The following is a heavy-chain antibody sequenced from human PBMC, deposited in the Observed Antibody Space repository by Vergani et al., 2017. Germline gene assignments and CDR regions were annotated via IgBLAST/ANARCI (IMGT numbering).Heavy chain of an antibody. CDR1: GFTFNHYA. CDR3: EKANPRNSGYDYLYYYHAMDV. V-gene: IGHV3-23*01. CDR2: ISGSVGST. J-gene: IGHJ6*04. D-gene: IGHD5-12*01. Sequence: EVQLLESGGDFVQPGGSLRLSCAASGFTFNHYAMNWVRQAPGKGLEWVSGISGSVGSTYYAGSVKGRFTISRDSSKNTLYLQMNSLSAGDTAVYYCEKANPRNSGYDYLYYYHAMDVGGKGTTVTVSS.